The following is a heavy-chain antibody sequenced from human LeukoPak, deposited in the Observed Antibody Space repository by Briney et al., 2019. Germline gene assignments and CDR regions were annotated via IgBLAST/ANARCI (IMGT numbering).Heavy chain of an antibody. CDR3: ARVGYSGYDAPHKYFDY. CDR2: ISVSGST. J-gene: IGHJ4*02. Sequence: GGSLRLSCAASGFTVSSNYMSWVRQAPGKGLQWVSAISVSGSTYYADSVEGRFTISRDTSKNTLFLQMDSLRAEDTAVYYCARVGYSGYDAPHKYFDYWGQGTLVTVSS. V-gene: IGHV3-53*01. CDR1: GFTVSSNY. D-gene: IGHD5-12*01.